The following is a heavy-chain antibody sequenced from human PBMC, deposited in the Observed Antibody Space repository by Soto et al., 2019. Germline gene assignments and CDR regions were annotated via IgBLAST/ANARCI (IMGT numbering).Heavy chain of an antibody. CDR3: ARVVGAYSNWFDS. V-gene: IGHV5-51*01. CDR2: IYPGDSDT. Sequence: GESLKISCKGSGYTFTSYWISWVRQMPGEGLEWMGAIYPGDSDTRYSPSFQGQVTISADKSISTAYMQMDSLRAEDTAVYYCARVVGAYSNWFDSWGLGTLVTVSS. CDR1: GYTFTSYW. D-gene: IGHD1-26*01. J-gene: IGHJ5*01.